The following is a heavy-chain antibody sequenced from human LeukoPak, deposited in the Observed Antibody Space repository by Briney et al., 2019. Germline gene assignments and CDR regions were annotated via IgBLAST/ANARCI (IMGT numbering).Heavy chain of an antibody. D-gene: IGHD3-10*01. CDR1: GFTFSNAW. V-gene: IGHV3-11*01. Sequence: GGSLRLSCAASGFTFSNAWMSWVRQAPGKGLEWVSYISSSGSTIYYADSVKGRFTISRDNAKNSLYLQMNSLRAEDTAVYYCPRHSEAYGSGSPFDYWGQGTLVTVSS. CDR3: PRHSEAYGSGSPFDY. CDR2: ISSSGSTI. J-gene: IGHJ4*02.